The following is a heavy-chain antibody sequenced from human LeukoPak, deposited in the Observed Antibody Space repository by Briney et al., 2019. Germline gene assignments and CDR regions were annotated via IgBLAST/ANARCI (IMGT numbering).Heavy chain of an antibody. Sequence: GGSLRLSCAASGFTFNSYWMHWVRQAPGKGLEWVAFIWFDGSNKHYADSVKGRFTISRDNSEDTLYLQMNSLRAEDTAVYYCVRDPSGSGFAFDSWGQGALVTVSS. J-gene: IGHJ4*02. CDR1: GFTFNSYW. CDR3: VRDPSGSGFAFDS. D-gene: IGHD1-1*01. V-gene: IGHV3-33*08. CDR2: IWFDGSNK.